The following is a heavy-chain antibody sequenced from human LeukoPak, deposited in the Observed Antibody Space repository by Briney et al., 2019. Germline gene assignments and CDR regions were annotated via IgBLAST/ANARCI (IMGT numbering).Heavy chain of an antibody. J-gene: IGHJ3*02. CDR3: ARYSREYYYDSSPTNAFDI. V-gene: IGHV1-18*01. D-gene: IGHD3-22*01. Sequence: GASVKVSCKASGYTFTSYGISWVRQAPGQGLEWMGWISAYNGNTNYAQKLQGRVTMTTDTSTSTAYMELRSLRSDDTAVYYCARYSREYYYDSSPTNAFDIWGQGTMVTVSS. CDR1: GYTFTSYG. CDR2: ISAYNGNT.